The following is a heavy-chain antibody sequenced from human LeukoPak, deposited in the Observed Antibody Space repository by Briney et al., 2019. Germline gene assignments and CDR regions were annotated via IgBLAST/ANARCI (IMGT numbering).Heavy chain of an antibody. CDR2: MNAGNGNT. Sequence: ASVKVSCKVSGYTLTELSMHWVRQAPGQRPEWMGWMNAGNGNTKYSQKFQGRITLIRDTSAATAYMELSSLRHDDLAVYYCARGRGTSGSNRDFYYYYYMDVWGKGTTVTVSS. CDR1: GYTLTELS. D-gene: IGHD2-15*01. J-gene: IGHJ6*03. V-gene: IGHV1-3*01. CDR3: ARGRGTSGSNRDFYYYYYMDV.